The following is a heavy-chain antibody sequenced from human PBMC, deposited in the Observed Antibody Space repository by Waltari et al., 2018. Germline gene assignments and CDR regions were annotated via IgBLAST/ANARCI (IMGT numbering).Heavy chain of an antibody. J-gene: IGHJ4*02. CDR2: INHSGST. CDR1: GGSFSGYY. V-gene: IGHV4-34*01. D-gene: IGHD3-9*01. CDR3: ARAPINYDILTGYYIGPFDY. Sequence: QVQLQQWGAGLLKPSETLSLTCAVYGGSFSGYYWSWLRQPPGKGLEWIGEINHSGSTNYNPSLKSRVTISVDTSKNQFSLKLSSVTAADTAVYYCARAPINYDILTGYYIGPFDYWGQGTLVTVSS.